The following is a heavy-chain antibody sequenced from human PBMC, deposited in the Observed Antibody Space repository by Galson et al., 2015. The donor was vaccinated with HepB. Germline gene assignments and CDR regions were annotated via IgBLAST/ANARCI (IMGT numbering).Heavy chain of an antibody. CDR3: TKRPRWDPIDY. D-gene: IGHD1-26*01. V-gene: IGHV3-15*01. Sequence: SLRLSCAASGFTFSNAWMTWVRQAPGKGLEWVGLIKSKTDGGTMDYAAPVKGRFAISKDDSKNTLFLQLSSLKTEDTAVYYCTKRPRWDPIDYWGQGTPVTVSS. J-gene: IGHJ4*02. CDR1: GFTFSNAW. CDR2: IKSKTDGGTM.